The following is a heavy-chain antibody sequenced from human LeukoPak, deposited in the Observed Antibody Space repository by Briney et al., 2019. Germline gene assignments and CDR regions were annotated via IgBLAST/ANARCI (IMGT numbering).Heavy chain of an antibody. V-gene: IGHV3-48*01. CDR2: ISSSITTI. D-gene: IGHD5-18*01. J-gene: IGHJ4*02. CDR3: ARGYSGNSYGDNYFDY. Sequence: GGSLRLSCAASGFTFSSYSMSWVRHAPGKGLEWVSYISSSITTIYYADSVKGRFTISRHNAKHSIYLQMNSLRPEHAAVYFSARGYSGNSYGDNYFDYWGQGTLVTVSS. CDR1: GFTFSSYS.